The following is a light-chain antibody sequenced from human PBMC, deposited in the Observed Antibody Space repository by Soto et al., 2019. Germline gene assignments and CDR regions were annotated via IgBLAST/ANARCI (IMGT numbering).Light chain of an antibody. Sequence: EIVLTQSPGTLSLSPGERATLSCRASQSVASTGLAWYQQKPGQAPRLLIHAASSMAPGIPDRFSGSGSGTDVSLSIAMMERVDFAVYYCQTHGGPLLYTFGPETKLEI. J-gene: IGKJ2*01. CDR2: AAS. CDR3: QTHGGPLLYT. V-gene: IGKV3-20*01. CDR1: QSVASTG.